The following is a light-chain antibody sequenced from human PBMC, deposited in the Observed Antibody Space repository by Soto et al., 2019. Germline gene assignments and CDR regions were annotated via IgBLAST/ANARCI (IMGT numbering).Light chain of an antibody. V-gene: IGKV1-27*01. Sequence: ILMTQAQSSLSASTGDRVTITYLPSQGISNYLAWYQQKPGQVPKVLSYAASTLRSGVPSRFSGSGSGTDFTLTISSLQPEDVATYYCQKYNSAPLPVGGGTKVDIK. J-gene: IGKJ4*01. CDR3: QKYNSAPLP. CDR1: QGISNY. CDR2: AAS.